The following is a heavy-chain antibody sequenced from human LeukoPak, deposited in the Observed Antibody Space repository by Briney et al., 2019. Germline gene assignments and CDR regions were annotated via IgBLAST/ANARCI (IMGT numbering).Heavy chain of an antibody. Sequence: GGSLRLSCAASGFTFSSYSMNWVRQAPGKGLEWVSSISSSSSYIYYADSEKGRFTISRDNAKNSLYLQMNSLRAEDTAVYYCARDDDFWSGYETYYYGMDVWGQGTTVTVSS. D-gene: IGHD3-3*01. V-gene: IGHV3-21*01. J-gene: IGHJ6*02. CDR3: ARDDDFWSGYETYYYGMDV. CDR1: GFTFSSYS. CDR2: ISSSSSYI.